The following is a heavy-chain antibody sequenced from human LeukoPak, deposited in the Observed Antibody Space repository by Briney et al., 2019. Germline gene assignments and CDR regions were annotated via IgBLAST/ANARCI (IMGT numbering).Heavy chain of an antibody. V-gene: IGHV3-49*04. D-gene: IGHD3-22*01. CDR2: IRSKAYGGTT. J-gene: IGHJ4*02. Sequence: GGSLRLSCAASGFIFSNYNMNWVRQAPGKGLEWVGFIRSKAYGGTTEYAASVKGRFTISRDDSKSIAYLQMNSLKTEDTAVYYCTRVGSYYYDSSGYLPDYWGQGTLVTVSS. CDR1: GFIFSNYN. CDR3: TRVGSYYYDSSGYLPDY.